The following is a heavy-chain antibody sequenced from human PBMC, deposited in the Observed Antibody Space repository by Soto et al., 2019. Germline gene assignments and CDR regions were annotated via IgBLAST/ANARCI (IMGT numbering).Heavy chain of an antibody. CDR1: GGSISSYY. Sequence: SETLSLICTVSGGSISSYYWRWMRQPPGKGLEWIGYIYYSGSNNYNPSLKSRVTISVDTSKNQFSLKLSSVTAADTAVYYCARESSGRPFDYWGQGTLVTVSS. J-gene: IGHJ4*02. CDR2: IYYSGSN. D-gene: IGHD3-22*01. CDR3: ARESSGRPFDY. V-gene: IGHV4-59*01.